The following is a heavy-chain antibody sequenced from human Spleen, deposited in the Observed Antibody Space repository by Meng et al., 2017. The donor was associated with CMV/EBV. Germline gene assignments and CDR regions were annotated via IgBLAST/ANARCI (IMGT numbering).Heavy chain of an antibody. CDR2: ISSTSTYI. D-gene: IGHD3-10*01. Sequence: GGSLRLSCAAFEFTFSNYRMNWVRQAPGKGLEWISFISSTSTYIDYADSVKGRFTISRDNASNSLLLQMNSLRDEDTAVYYCARDSRGSNFYYGIDVWGQGTTVTVSS. J-gene: IGHJ6*02. CDR3: ARDSRGSNFYYGIDV. CDR1: EFTFSNYR. V-gene: IGHV3-21*01.